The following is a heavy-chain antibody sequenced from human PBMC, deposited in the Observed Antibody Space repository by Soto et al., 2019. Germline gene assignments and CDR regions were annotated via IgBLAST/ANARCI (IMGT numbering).Heavy chain of an antibody. V-gene: IGHV4-34*01. J-gene: IGHJ6*02. Sequence: PSETLSLTCTVSGGSFRGYYWGWVRQPPGKGLEWIGEINHSGSSNYHPSLKSRVTISEATSKNQFSLTVNSVTPADTAVYYCARGEITLLGGMDVWGQGTTVTVSS. CDR1: GGSFRGYY. CDR3: ARGEITLLGGMDV. CDR2: INHSGSS. D-gene: IGHD3-10*01.